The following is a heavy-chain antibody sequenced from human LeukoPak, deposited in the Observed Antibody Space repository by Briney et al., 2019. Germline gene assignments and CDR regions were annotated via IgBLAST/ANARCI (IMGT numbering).Heavy chain of an antibody. Sequence: PGGSLRLSCAASGFTFSSYWMHWVRQAPGKGLVWVSRINGDGSGTKYADSVKGRFTISRDNAKNTLYLQMNSLRAEDTAVYYGARVDIRGYRSFYHYYGMDVWGQGTTVTVSS. CDR3: ARVDIRGYRSFYHYYGMDV. J-gene: IGHJ6*02. D-gene: IGHD3-22*01. CDR2: INGDGSGT. V-gene: IGHV3-74*01. CDR1: GFTFSSYW.